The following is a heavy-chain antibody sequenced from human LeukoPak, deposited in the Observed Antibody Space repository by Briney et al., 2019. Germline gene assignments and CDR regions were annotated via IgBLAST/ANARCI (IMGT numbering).Heavy chain of an antibody. CDR3: ARDDDSSSWYRFDP. V-gene: IGHV1-2*02. D-gene: IGHD6-13*01. CDR2: INPNSGGT. J-gene: IGHJ5*02. CDR1: GYTFTGYY. Sequence: ASVKVSCKASGYTFTGYYMHWVRQAPGQGLEWMGWINPNSGGTNYAQKFQGRVTMTRDTSISTAYMELSRLRPDDTAVYYCARDDDSSSWYRFDPWGQGTLVTVSS.